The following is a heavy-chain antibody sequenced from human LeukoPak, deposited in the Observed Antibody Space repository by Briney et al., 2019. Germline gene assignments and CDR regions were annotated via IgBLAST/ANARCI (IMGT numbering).Heavy chain of an antibody. CDR2: IYYSGST. D-gene: IGHD2-21*02. CDR3: ARHNGAYCGGDCYSDHAFDI. V-gene: IGHV4-39*01. CDR1: GVSISSNSYY. Sequence: PSETLSLTCTVSGVSISSNSYYWGWIRQPPGKGLEWIGSIYYSGSTYYNPSLKSRVTISVDTSKNQFSLKLSSVTAADTAVYYCARHNGAYCGGDCYSDHAFDIWGQGTMVTVSS. J-gene: IGHJ3*02.